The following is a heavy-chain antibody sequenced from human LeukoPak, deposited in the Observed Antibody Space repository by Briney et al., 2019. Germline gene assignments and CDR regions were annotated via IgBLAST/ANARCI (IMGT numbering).Heavy chain of an antibody. D-gene: IGHD3-22*01. CDR1: GFTFSSYW. CDR2: IKQDGSEK. V-gene: IGHV3-7*01. Sequence: GGSLRLSCAASGFTFSSYWMSWVRQAPGKGLEWVANIKQDGSEKYYVDSVKGRFTISRDNAKNSLYLQMNSLRAEDTAVYYCARDRNYDSSGYLPDAFDIWGQGTMVTVSS. J-gene: IGHJ3*02. CDR3: ARDRNYDSSGYLPDAFDI.